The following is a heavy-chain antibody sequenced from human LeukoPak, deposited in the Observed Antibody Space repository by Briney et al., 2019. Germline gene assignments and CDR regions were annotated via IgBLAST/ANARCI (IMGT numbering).Heavy chain of an antibody. D-gene: IGHD3-22*01. V-gene: IGHV3-7*01. CDR1: GFTFSSYW. CDR2: IKQDGSEK. Sequence: AGGSLRLSCAASGFTFSSYWMSWVRQAPGKGLEWVANIKQDGSEKYYVDSVKGRFTISRDNAKNSLYLQMNSLRAEDTAVYYCARGSYYDSSGYYYGYWGQGTLVTVSS. CDR3: ARGSYYDSSGYYYGY. J-gene: IGHJ4*02.